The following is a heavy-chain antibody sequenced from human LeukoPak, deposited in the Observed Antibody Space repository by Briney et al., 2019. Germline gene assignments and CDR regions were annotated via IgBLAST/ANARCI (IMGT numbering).Heavy chain of an antibody. CDR2: IYYSGST. CDR3: ARMRRGSSYPYHFDY. D-gene: IGHD6-13*01. V-gene: IGHV4-59*01. Sequence: SETLSLTCTVSGGSISSYYWSWIRQPPGKALEWIWYIYYSGSTNYNPSLRSRVTISVDTSKNQFSLRLNSVTAADTALYYCARMRRGSSYPYHFDYWGQGILVTVSS. J-gene: IGHJ4*02. CDR1: GGSISSYY.